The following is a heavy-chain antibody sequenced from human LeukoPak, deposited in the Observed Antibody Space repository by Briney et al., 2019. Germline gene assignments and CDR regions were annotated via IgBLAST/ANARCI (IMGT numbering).Heavy chain of an antibody. Sequence: ASVKVSCKASGYTFTGYYMHWVRQAPGQGLEWMGWINPNSGGTNYAQKFQGWVTMTRDTSISTAYMELSRLRSDDTAVYYCARGYYYGSGSYYDAFDIWGQGTMVTVSS. J-gene: IGHJ3*02. D-gene: IGHD3-10*01. CDR1: GYTFTGYY. CDR3: ARGYYYGSGSYYDAFDI. CDR2: INPNSGGT. V-gene: IGHV1-2*04.